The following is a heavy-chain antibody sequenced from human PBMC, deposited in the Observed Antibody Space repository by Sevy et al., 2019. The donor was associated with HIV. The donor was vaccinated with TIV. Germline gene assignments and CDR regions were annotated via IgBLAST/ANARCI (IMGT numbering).Heavy chain of an antibody. CDR2: LSYDGSTQ. CDR1: GFSVSSHA. V-gene: IGHV3-30*04. J-gene: IGHJ4*02. D-gene: IGHD6-19*01. Sequence: GGSLRLSCAASGFSVSSHAMHWIRQAPGKGLEWVALLSYDGSTQYYADSVKGRLSISRDNSKNILYLQMNSLGPADTALYYCTRDAGYSVGWYPSNYWGQGTLVTVSS. CDR3: TRDAGYSVGWYPSNY.